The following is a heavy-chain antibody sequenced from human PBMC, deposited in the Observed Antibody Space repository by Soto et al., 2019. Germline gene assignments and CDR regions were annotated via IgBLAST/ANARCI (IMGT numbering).Heavy chain of an antibody. J-gene: IGHJ2*01. Sequence: GGSLRLSCAASGFTFSSYAMSWVRQAPGEGLEWVSGIRDSGGSTSYADSVKGRFAVSRDNSKNTLYLQMNSLRAEDTALYYCAKEVGNYGGDTSGYFDLWGRGTLVTVSS. CDR3: AKEVGNYGGDTSGYFDL. CDR2: IRDSGGST. D-gene: IGHD2-21*01. V-gene: IGHV3-23*01. CDR1: GFTFSSYA.